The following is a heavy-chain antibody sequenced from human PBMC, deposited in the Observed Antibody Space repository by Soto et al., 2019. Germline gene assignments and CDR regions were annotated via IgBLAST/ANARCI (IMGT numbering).Heavy chain of an antibody. J-gene: IGHJ4*02. CDR1: GGSISSGGYY. V-gene: IGHV4-31*03. Sequence: SETLSLTCTVSGGSISSGGYYWSWIRQRPGKGLEWIGYIYYSGSTYYNPSLKSRVTISVDASKNQFSLKLSSVTAADTAVYYCAREMWHCGGDCYYYFDYWGQGTLVTVSS. D-gene: IGHD2-21*02. CDR2: IYYSGST. CDR3: AREMWHCGGDCYYYFDY.